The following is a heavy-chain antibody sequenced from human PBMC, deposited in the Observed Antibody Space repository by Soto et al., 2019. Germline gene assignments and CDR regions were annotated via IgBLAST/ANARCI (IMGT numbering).Heavy chain of an antibody. CDR1: GDSVSSNSAA. Sequence: PSQTLSLTCAISGDSVSSNSAAWNWIRQSPSRGLEWLGRTYYRSKWYNDYAVSVKSRITINPDTSKNQFSLQLNSVTPEDTAVYYCARDYYDSSGYYYGVIWFDPWGQGTLVTVSS. J-gene: IGHJ5*02. CDR3: ARDYYDSSGYYYGVIWFDP. CDR2: TYYRSKWYN. D-gene: IGHD3-22*01. V-gene: IGHV6-1*01.